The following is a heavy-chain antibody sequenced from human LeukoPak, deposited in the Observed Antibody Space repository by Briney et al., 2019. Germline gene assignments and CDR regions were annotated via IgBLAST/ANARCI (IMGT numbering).Heavy chain of an antibody. CDR2: IGTAGDT. Sequence: GGSLRLSCAASGFTFSSYDMHWVRHAPGKGLEWVSAIGTAGDTYYPGSVKGRFTISRENAKNSLYLQMNSLRAGDTAVYYCARGLGFYDSSGYYYVKAFDIWGQGTMVTVSS. J-gene: IGHJ3*02. V-gene: IGHV3-13*01. CDR1: GFTFSSYD. D-gene: IGHD3-22*01. CDR3: ARGLGFYDSSGYYYVKAFDI.